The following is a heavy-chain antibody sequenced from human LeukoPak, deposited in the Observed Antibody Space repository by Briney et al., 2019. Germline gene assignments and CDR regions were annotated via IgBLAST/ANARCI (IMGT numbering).Heavy chain of an antibody. V-gene: IGHV4-59*01. CDR1: GGSISSYY. J-gene: IGHJ3*02. Sequence: SETLSLTCTVSGGSISSYYWSWIRQPPGKGLEWIGYIYYSGSTNYNPSLKSRVTISVDTSKNQFSLKLSSVTAADTAVYYCARDLGGGPDAFDIWGQGTMVTVSS. D-gene: IGHD2-15*01. CDR2: IYYSGST. CDR3: ARDLGGGPDAFDI.